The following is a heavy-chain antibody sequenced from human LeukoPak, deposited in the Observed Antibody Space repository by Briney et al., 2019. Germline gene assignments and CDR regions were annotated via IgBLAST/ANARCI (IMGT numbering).Heavy chain of an antibody. CDR1: GGSISSYY. CDR3: ARGSDTSMVNWFDP. J-gene: IGHJ5*02. CDR2: IYYSGST. V-gene: IGHV4-59*01. D-gene: IGHD5-18*01. Sequence: SETLSLTCTVSGGSISSYYWSWIRQPPGKGLELIGYIYYSGSTKYNPSLKSRVTISVDTSKNQFSLKMNSVTAADTAVYYCARGSDTSMVNWFDPSGQGTLVTVSS.